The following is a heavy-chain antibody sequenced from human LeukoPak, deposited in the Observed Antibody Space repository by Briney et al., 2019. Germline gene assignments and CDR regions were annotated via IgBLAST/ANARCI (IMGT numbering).Heavy chain of an antibody. V-gene: IGHV3-48*03. CDR2: ISSSGSNI. D-gene: IGHD5-18*01. J-gene: IGHJ4*02. Sequence: AGGSLRLSCAASGFTFSSYEMNWVRQAPGKGLEWVAYISSSGSNIYYADSVKGRFTISRDNAKNSLYLQMNSLRAEDTAVYYCARDREGLHYATWIQLCDYWGQGALVTVSS. CDR3: ARDREGLHYATWIQLCDY. CDR1: GFTFSSYE.